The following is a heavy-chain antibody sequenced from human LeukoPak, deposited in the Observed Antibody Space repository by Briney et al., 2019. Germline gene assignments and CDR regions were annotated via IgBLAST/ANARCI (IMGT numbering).Heavy chain of an antibody. V-gene: IGHV6-1*01. J-gene: IGHJ4*02. CDR1: GDSVCSNSAA. Sequence: SQTLSLTCAISGDSVCSNSAAWNWIRQSPSRGLEWLGRTYYRSKWYNDYAVSVKSRITINPDTSKNQFSLQLNSVTPEDTAVYYCAREATYYYDSSGCYLFDYWGQGTLVSVSS. CDR2: TYYRSKWYN. CDR3: AREATYYYDSSGCYLFDY. D-gene: IGHD3-22*01.